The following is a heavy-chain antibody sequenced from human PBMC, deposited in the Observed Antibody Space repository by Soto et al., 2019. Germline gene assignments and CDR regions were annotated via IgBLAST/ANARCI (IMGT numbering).Heavy chain of an antibody. CDR1: GFTFSTYW. CDR3: ARDSLGYCTITSCYWSEDY. D-gene: IGHD2-2*01. J-gene: IGHJ4*02. Sequence: EVQLVESGGGLVQPGGSLRLSCSASGFTFSTYWMSWVRQAPGKGLEWVANIKQDGSEKYYVDSVKGRFTISRDNAKNSLYLQMNSLRAEDTAVYYCARDSLGYCTITSCYWSEDYWGQGTLVTVSS. CDR2: IKQDGSEK. V-gene: IGHV3-7*03.